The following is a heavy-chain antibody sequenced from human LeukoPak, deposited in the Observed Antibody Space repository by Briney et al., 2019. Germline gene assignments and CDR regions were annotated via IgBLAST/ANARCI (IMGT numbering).Heavy chain of an antibody. CDR1: GFTFSSYA. CDR3: AKSPYSTTLDYYYYYMDV. V-gene: IGHV3-23*01. Sequence: GGSLRLSCAASGFTFSSYAMSWVRQAPGKGLEWVSAISGSGGSTYYADSVKGRFTISRDNSKNTLYLQMNSLRAEDTAVYYCAKSPYSTTLDYYYYYMDVWGKGTTVTVSS. CDR2: ISGSGGST. D-gene: IGHD4-23*01. J-gene: IGHJ6*03.